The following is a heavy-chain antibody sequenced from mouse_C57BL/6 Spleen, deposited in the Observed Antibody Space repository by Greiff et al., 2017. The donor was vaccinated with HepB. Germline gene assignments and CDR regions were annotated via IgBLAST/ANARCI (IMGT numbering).Heavy chain of an antibody. D-gene: IGHD1-1*01. J-gene: IGHJ1*03. Sequence: DVKLEESGGGLVQPGGSMKLSCVASGFTFSNYWMNWVRQSPEKGLEWVAQIRLKSDNYATHYAESVKGRFTISRDDSKSSVYLQMNNLRAEDTGIYYCTEITTVVPWYFDVWGTGTTVTVSS. CDR1: GFTFSNYW. V-gene: IGHV6-3*01. CDR3: TEITTVVPWYFDV. CDR2: IRLKSDNYAT.